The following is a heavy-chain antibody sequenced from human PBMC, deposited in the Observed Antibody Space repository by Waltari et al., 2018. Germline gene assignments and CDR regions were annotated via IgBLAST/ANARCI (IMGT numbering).Heavy chain of an antibody. CDR2: IRSKAYGGTP. V-gene: IGHV3-49*04. J-gene: IGHJ4*02. D-gene: IGHD3-3*01. CDR3: TTQNTFWSWSY. CDR1: GLVFSSFY. Sequence: EVQLVESGGGLTQPGRSLSLSCTTSGLVFSSFYISWVRQAPGKGLEWVGFIRSKAYGGTPKYAASVRDRFTMSRDDSKSIAYLEMNSLKTEDTAMYFCTTQNTFWSWSYWGRGTLVTVSS.